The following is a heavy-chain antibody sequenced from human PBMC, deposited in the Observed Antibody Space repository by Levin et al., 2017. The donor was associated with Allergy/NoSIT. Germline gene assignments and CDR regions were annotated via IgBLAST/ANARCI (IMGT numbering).Heavy chain of an antibody. V-gene: IGHV1-8*01. J-gene: IGHJ4*02. Sequence: ASVKVSCKASGYTFSSFDINWVRQATGQGLEWMGWMNPDSGNTAYAQKFQGRVTMTRNTSISTAYMELSSLTSEDTAMYYCARRYCSGGSCYQISYWGQGTLVTVSS. CDR3: ARRYCSGGSCYQISY. D-gene: IGHD2-15*01. CDR2: MNPDSGNT. CDR1: GYTFSSFD.